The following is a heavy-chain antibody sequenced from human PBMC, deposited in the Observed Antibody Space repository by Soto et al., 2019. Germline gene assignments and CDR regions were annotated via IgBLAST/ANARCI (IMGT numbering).Heavy chain of an antibody. D-gene: IGHD2-2*01. CDR1: GGSISSYY. Sequence: PSETLSLTCTVSVSGGSISSYYWSWIRQPPGKGPEWIGYVSHTGSTNYNPSLNSRVTISLDTSKNQFSLKLNSVTTADTAVYYCASRPSWARYAVSDYWSQATLVALS. J-gene: IGHJ1*01. CDR2: VSHTGST. V-gene: IGHV4-59*01. CDR3: ASRPSWARYAVSDY.